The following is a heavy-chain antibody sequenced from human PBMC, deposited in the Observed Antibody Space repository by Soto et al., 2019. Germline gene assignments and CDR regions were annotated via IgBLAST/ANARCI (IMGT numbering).Heavy chain of an antibody. J-gene: IGHJ5*02. CDR1: GISIDNYY. CDR2: IYSSGTT. Sequence: TLSLTCTASGISIDNYYCSWIRQSAGKGLEWIGRIYSSGTTNYNPSLKSRVTMSVDMSKSQFSLNVRSVTAADTAVYYCVRDVGGSGWFAPWGQGTLVTVSS. V-gene: IGHV4-4*07. CDR3: VRDVGGSGWFAP.